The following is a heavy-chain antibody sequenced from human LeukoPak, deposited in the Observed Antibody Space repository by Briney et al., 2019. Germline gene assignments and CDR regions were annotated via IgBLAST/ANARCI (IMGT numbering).Heavy chain of an antibody. CDR3: AVYGSGSYYKGYYIDY. Sequence: GASVKVSCKASGYTFTGYYMHWVRQAPGQGLEWMGWINPNSGGTNYAQKFQGRVTMTRDTSISTAYMELSRLRSDDTAVYYCAVYGSGSYYKGYYIDYWGQGTLVTVSS. J-gene: IGHJ4*02. CDR1: GYTFTGYY. V-gene: IGHV1-2*02. D-gene: IGHD3-10*01. CDR2: INPNSGGT.